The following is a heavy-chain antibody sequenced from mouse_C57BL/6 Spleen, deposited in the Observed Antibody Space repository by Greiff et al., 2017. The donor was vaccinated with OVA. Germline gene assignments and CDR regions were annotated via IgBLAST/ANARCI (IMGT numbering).Heavy chain of an antibody. Sequence: EVKLQESVAELVRPGASVKLSCTASGFNFKNTYMHWVKQRPEQGLEWIGRIDPANGNTKYAPKFQGKATITADTSSNTAYLQLSSLTSEDTAIYYCARDYCGSSWVDYWGQGTTLTVSS. CDR1: GFNFKNTY. V-gene: IGHV14-3*01. D-gene: IGHD1-1*01. J-gene: IGHJ2*01. CDR3: ARDYCGSSWVDY. CDR2: IDPANGNT.